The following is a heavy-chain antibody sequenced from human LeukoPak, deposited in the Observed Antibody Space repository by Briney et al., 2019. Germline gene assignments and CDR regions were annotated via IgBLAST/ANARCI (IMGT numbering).Heavy chain of an antibody. V-gene: IGHV3-53*01. CDR1: GFTFSSYG. CDR3: AGRYDSSGYPLH. CDR2: IYSGGTT. Sequence: GGSLRLSCAASGFTFSSYGMSWVGQAPRKGLGWVSVIYSGGTTYYADSIKGRFTISRDNSKNTLYLQMNSLRAEDTAVYYCAGRYDSSGYPLHWGQGTLVTVSS. J-gene: IGHJ4*02. D-gene: IGHD3-22*01.